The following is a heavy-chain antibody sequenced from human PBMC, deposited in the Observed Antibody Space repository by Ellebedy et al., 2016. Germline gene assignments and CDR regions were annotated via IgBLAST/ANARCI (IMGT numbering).Heavy chain of an antibody. CDR1: GFSFNTFF. CDR3: RQGHYADY. Sequence: GGSLRLXCVASGFSFNTFFMSWVRQAPGKGLEWVATISAGSDKTRFADSVKGRFIVSRDNSRNTVYLQMNDLRVEDTALYYCRQGHYADYWGQGTLVTVSS. CDR2: ISAGSDKT. V-gene: IGHV3-23*01. J-gene: IGHJ4*02.